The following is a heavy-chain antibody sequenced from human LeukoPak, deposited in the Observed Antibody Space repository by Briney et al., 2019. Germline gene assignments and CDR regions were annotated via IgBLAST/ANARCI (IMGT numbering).Heavy chain of an antibody. CDR1: GFTFSSYA. CDR2: ISGSGGST. CDR3: AKDPMKKHYDILTGYYFYYFDY. Sequence: GGSLRLSCAASGFTFSSYAMRWVRQAPGKGLEWVSAISGSGGSTYYADSVKGRFTISRDNSKNTLYLQMNSLRAEDTAVYYCAKDPMKKHYDILTGYYFYYFDYWGQGTLVTVSS. V-gene: IGHV3-23*01. D-gene: IGHD3-9*01. J-gene: IGHJ4*02.